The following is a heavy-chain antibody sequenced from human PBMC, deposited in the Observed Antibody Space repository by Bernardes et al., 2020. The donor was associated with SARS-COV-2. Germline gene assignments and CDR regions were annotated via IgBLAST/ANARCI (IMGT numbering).Heavy chain of an antibody. J-gene: IGHJ4*02. CDR3: ARGLTYTYYYDSSGPGKIDY. Sequence: GGSLRLSCAASGFTVSYTYMSWLRQVPGKGLEWVSVIYGDDSTEYAESVKGRFTTSRDSLKNTLYLQMNSLRPEDTAVYYCARGLTYTYYYDSSGPGKIDYWGQGTLVTVSS. D-gene: IGHD3-22*01. CDR2: IYGDDST. V-gene: IGHV3-66*02. CDR1: GFTVSYTY.